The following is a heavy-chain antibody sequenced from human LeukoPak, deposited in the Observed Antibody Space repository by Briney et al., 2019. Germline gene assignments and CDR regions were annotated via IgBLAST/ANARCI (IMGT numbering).Heavy chain of an antibody. CDR3: ARDPEWELLYFDY. J-gene: IGHJ4*02. CDR1: GFTFSSYG. CDR2: IWYDGSNK. Sequence: EGSLRLSCAASGFTFSSYGMHWVRQAPGKGLEWVAVIWYDGSNKYYADSVKGRFTISRDNSKNTLHLQMNSLRAEDTAVYYCARDPEWELLYFDYWGQGTLVTVSS. V-gene: IGHV3-33*01. D-gene: IGHD1-26*01.